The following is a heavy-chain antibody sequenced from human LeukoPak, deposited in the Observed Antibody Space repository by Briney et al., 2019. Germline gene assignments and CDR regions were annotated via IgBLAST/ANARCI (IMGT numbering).Heavy chain of an antibody. CDR1: GGSISNYY. CDR2: IYYTGST. D-gene: IGHD6-6*01. Sequence: SETLSLTCTVSGGSISNYYWSWIRQPPGKGLEWIGYIYYTGSTNYNPSLTSRVNISVDTSKNQFSLNLTSVTAAGTAVYYCARWGSIAVARFDYWGQGTLVTVSS. CDR3: ARWGSIAVARFDY. V-gene: IGHV4-59*01. J-gene: IGHJ4*02.